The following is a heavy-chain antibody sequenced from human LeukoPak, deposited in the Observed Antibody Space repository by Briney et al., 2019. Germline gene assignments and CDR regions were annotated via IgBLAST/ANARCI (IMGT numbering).Heavy chain of an antibody. Sequence: SETLSLTCTVSGGSISSYYWSWIRQPPGKGLEWIGYIYYSGSTNYNPSLKSRVTISVDTSKNQFSLKLSSVTAADTAVYYCARLKRGQRITMIVVAAATTNYMDVWGKGTTVTISS. CDR1: GGSISSYY. D-gene: IGHD3-22*01. J-gene: IGHJ6*03. CDR3: ARLKRGQRITMIVVAAATTNYMDV. CDR2: IYYSGST. V-gene: IGHV4-59*12.